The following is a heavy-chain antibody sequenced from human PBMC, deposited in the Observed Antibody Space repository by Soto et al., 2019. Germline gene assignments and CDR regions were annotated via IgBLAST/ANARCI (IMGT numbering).Heavy chain of an antibody. D-gene: IGHD6-19*01. CDR1: AFTFSSYA. CDR3: AKELSSGYYYFDY. J-gene: IGHJ4*02. Sequence: VQLLESGGGLVQPGGSLRLSCAASAFTFSSYAMSWVRQAPGKGLEWVSTISGGGGSTYYADSVKGRFTISRDNSKNTLYLQMNSLRVEDTAVYYCAKELSSGYYYFDYWGQGTLVTVSS. CDR2: ISGGGGST. V-gene: IGHV3-23*01.